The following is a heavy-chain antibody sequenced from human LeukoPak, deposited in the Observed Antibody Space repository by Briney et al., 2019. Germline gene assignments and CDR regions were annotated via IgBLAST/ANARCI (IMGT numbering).Heavy chain of an antibody. V-gene: IGHV3-7*01. CDR1: GFPFSDYW. CDR2: INQYGSEQ. Sequence: GGSPRLSCAASGFPFSDYWMDWVRQAPGKGMEWVANINQYGSEQYYAASVKGRFTISRDNAKNSLYLQMNSLRAEDTAVYYCSRSLDYLGQGALVTVSS. J-gene: IGHJ4*02. CDR3: SRSLDY.